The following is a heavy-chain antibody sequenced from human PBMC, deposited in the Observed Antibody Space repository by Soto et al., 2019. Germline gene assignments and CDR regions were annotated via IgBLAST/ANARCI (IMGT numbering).Heavy chain of an antibody. CDR3: AKADGQQWLLPHLEN. Sequence: EVQLLESGGGLVRPGESLRLSCAASGFNFNKYAMSWVRQAPGEGLEWVSGISCCGGTASYADSVKGRFTIARDDAKNTLYLDMKSLRVEDTAEYYCAKADGQQWLLPHLENWGRGTLVTVS. J-gene: IGHJ4*02. D-gene: IGHD6-19*01. CDR2: ISCCGGTA. CDR1: GFNFNKYA. V-gene: IGHV3-23*01.